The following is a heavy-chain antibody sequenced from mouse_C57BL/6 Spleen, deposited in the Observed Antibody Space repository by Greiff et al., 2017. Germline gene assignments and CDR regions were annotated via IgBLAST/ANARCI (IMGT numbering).Heavy chain of an antibody. CDR3: ARSRGYYYGSSLDY. D-gene: IGHD1-1*01. Sequence: QVQLKESGAELVKPGASVKISCKASGYAFSSYWMNWVKQRPGKGLEWIGQIYPGDGDTNYNGKFKGKATLTADKSSSTAYMQLSSLTSEDSAVYFCARSRGYYYGSSLDYWGQGTTLTVSS. CDR2: IYPGDGDT. CDR1: GYAFSSYW. V-gene: IGHV1-80*01. J-gene: IGHJ2*01.